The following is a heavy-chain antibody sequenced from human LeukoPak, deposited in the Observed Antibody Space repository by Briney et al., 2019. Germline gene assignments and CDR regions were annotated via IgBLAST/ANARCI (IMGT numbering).Heavy chain of an antibody. D-gene: IGHD6-13*01. CDR3: ASGGYSSSLFDY. J-gene: IGHJ4*02. CDR2: IIPIFGTA. Sequence: SVKVSCKASGGTFSSYAISWVRQSPGQGLEWMGGIIPIFGTANYAQKFQGRVTITTDESTSTAYMELSSLRSEDTAVYYCASGGYSSSLFDYWGQGTLVTVSS. CDR1: GGTFSSYA. V-gene: IGHV1-69*05.